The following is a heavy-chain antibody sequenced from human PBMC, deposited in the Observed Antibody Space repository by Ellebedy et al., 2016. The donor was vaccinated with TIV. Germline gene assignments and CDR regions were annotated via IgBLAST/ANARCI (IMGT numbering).Heavy chain of an antibody. CDR2: IVGSGA. V-gene: IGHV3-23*01. CDR3: AKARYYGSGSYYTNGMDV. J-gene: IGHJ6*02. D-gene: IGHD3-10*01. Sequence: GESLKISCAASGFTFSNYRMNWVRQAPGKGLEWVSGIVGSGAQKYADSVKGRFTISRDNSKNTLYLQMNSLRAEDTAVYYCAKARYYGSGSYYTNGMDVWGQGTTVTVSS. CDR1: GFTFSNYR.